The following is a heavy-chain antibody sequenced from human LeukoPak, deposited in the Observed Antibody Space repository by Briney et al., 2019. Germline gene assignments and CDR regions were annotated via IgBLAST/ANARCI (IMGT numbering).Heavy chain of an antibody. CDR2: LYIGGNT. D-gene: IGHD5-18*01. Sequence: GGSLRLFCAASGLTVNNNYMNWVRQAPGKGLEWVSALYIGGNTYYADSVRGRFTISRDNSKNTLYPQMNSLRAEDTAIYYCMTAAGYNFGQYWGQGTLVTVSS. V-gene: IGHV3-53*01. CDR3: MTAAGYNFGQY. J-gene: IGHJ4*02. CDR1: GLTVNNNY.